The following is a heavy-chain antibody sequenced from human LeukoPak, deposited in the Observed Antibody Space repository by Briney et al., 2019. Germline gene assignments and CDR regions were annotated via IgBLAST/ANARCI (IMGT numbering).Heavy chain of an antibody. J-gene: IGHJ3*02. D-gene: IGHD6-6*01. CDR1: GYSFGSSS. CDR3: ARSTIAARGDI. Sequence: ASVKVSCKASGYSFGSSSINWVRQAPGQGLECMGWISTYDGNIRYEQKLQGRVTLTTDTSTNTAYMELRSLKSDDTAVYYCARSTIAARGDIWGQGTMVTVSS. V-gene: IGHV1-18*01. CDR2: ISTYDGNI.